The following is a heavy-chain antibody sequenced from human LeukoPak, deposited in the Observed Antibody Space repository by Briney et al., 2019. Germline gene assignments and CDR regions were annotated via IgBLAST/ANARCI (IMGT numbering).Heavy chain of an antibody. CDR2: ISASGGTT. V-gene: IGHV3-23*01. J-gene: IGHJ6*02. CDR1: GFTFSRYA. Sequence: SGGSLRLSCAATGFTFSRYALTWVRLAPGEGLEGVSTISASGGTTYYAGSVKGRFTISRDNSENTVDLQMNSLRAEDTAVYYCARAETYYDGSGANYYYGMDVWGQGTSVTVSS. CDR3: ARAETYYDGSGANYYYGMDV. D-gene: IGHD3-10*01.